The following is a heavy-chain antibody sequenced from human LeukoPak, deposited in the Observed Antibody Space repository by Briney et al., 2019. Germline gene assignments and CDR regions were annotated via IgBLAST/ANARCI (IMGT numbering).Heavy chain of an antibody. J-gene: IGHJ3*02. CDR1: GGSINSNSYF. V-gene: IGHV4-39*01. Sequence: SETLSLTCTVSGGSINSNSYFWGWIRQPPGKGLEWIGIIHYSGSIYYSPSLKSRLSISIDTSKNQFSLKLSSVTAADTAVYYCASQKTLVRGAIRLFDASDIWGQGTVVTVSS. CDR3: ASQKTLVRGAIRLFDASDI. D-gene: IGHD3-10*01. CDR2: IHYSGSI.